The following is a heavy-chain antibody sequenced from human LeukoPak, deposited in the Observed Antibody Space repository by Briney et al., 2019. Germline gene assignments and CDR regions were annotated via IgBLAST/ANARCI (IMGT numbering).Heavy chain of an antibody. D-gene: IGHD1-14*01. V-gene: IGHV1-69*05. J-gene: IGHJ3*02. CDR2: IIPIFGTA. CDR3: ARDRGTTFDAFDI. Sequence: ASVKVSCXVSGGTFSSYAISWVRQARGQGLEWMGGIIPIFGTANYAQKFQGRVTITTDESTSTAYMELSSLRSEDTAVYYCARDRGTTFDAFDIWGQGTMVTVSS. CDR1: GGTFSSYA.